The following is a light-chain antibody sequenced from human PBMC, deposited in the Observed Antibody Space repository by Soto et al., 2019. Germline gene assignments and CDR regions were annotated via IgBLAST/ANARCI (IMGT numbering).Light chain of an antibody. CDR2: EGS. CDR1: SSDVGSYNL. J-gene: IGLJ1*01. V-gene: IGLV2-23*01. Sequence: LTQPASVSGSPGQSITISCTGTSSDVGSYNLVSWYQQHPGKAPKLMIYEGSKRPSGVSNRFSGSKSGNTASLTISGLQAEDEADYYCCSYAGSLTRYVFGTGTKVTVL. CDR3: CSYAGSLTRYV.